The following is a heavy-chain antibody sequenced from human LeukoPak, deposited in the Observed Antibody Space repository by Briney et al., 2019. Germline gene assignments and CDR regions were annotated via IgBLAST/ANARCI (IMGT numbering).Heavy chain of an antibody. CDR1: GGSISSYY. D-gene: IGHD5/OR15-5a*01. V-gene: IGHV4-59*01. J-gene: IGHJ3*02. Sequence: SETLSLTCTVSGGSISSYYWSWIRQPPGKGLEWIGYIYYSGSTNYNPSLKSRVTISVDTSKNQFSLKLSSVTAADTAVYYCARAGGVYDDAFDIWGQGTMVTVSS. CDR3: ARAGGVYDDAFDI. CDR2: IYYSGST.